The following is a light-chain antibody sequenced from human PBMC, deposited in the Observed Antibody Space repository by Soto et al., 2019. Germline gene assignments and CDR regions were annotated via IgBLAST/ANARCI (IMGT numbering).Light chain of an antibody. CDR3: QQYYTPPFT. CDR1: RTILYSFNNQNY. J-gene: IGKJ3*01. CDR2: WAS. Sequence: DIVMTQSPASLAVSLGERATINCKSSRTILYSFNNQNYLAWYQHKPGQPPKLLIDWASTRESGVPDRFSGSGSGTDFTLTISSLQAEDVATYYCQQYYTPPFTFGPGTKVDIK. V-gene: IGKV4-1*01.